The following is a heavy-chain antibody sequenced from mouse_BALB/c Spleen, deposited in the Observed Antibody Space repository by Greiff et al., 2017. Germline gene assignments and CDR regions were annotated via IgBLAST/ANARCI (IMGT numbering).Heavy chain of an antibody. Sequence: EVKLQESGAELVRPGASVKLSCTASGFTITGYYMHWVKQRPEQGLEWIGWIDPENGATDYAPKFKGKATMTADTSSNTAYLQLSSLTTEDTAVYYCNAREPVLEQCAMDYWGQGTSVTVSS. CDR2: IDPENGAT. D-gene: IGHD6-1*01. CDR3: NAREPVLEQCAMDY. CDR1: GFTITGYY. J-gene: IGHJ4*01. V-gene: IGHV14-4*02.